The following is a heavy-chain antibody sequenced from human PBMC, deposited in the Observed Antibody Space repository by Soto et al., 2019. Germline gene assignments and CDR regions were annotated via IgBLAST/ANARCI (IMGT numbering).Heavy chain of an antibody. Sequence: NPSETLSLTCAVSGGSISSGGYSWSWIRQPPGKGLEWIGYIYHSGSTYYNPSLKSRVTISVDRSKNQFSLKLSSVTAADTAVYYCARVGRHSALDYWGQGTLVTVSS. CDR2: IYHSGST. D-gene: IGHD2-21*01. CDR1: GGSISSGGYS. V-gene: IGHV4-30-2*01. J-gene: IGHJ4*02. CDR3: ARVGRHSALDY.